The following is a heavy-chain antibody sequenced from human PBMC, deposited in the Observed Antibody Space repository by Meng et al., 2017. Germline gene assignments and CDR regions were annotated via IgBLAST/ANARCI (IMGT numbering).Heavy chain of an antibody. CDR2: IYYSGST. V-gene: IGHV4-59*01. CDR1: GGSISSYY. Sequence: SETLSLTCTVSGGSISSYYWSWIRQPPGKGLEWIGYIYYSGSTNYNPSLKCRVTISVDTSKNQFSLKLSSVTAADTAVYYCARDRIGVAAAANYYYCIDVWDHATTVTVSS. CDR3: ARDRIGVAAAANYYYCIDV. J-gene: IGHJ6*02. D-gene: IGHD6-13*01.